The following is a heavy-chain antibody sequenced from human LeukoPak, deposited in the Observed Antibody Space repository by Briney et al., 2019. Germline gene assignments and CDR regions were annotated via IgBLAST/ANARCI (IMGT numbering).Heavy chain of an antibody. J-gene: IGHJ5*02. CDR3: ARGPVRDSSGPYYWFDP. Sequence: GASVKVSCKASGYTFSGYYIYWVRQAPGQGLEWMGWINPISGGTNYAQKFQGRVTMTRDTSISTAYMELSRLRSDDTAVYYCARGPVRDSSGPYYWFDPWGQGTLVTVSS. D-gene: IGHD3-22*01. V-gene: IGHV1-2*02. CDR2: INPISGGT. CDR1: GYTFSGYY.